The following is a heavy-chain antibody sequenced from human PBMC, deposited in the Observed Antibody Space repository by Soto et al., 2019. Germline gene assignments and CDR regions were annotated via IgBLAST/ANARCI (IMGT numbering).Heavy chain of an antibody. CDR2: IYHSGST. CDR1: GGSISSGGYS. Sequence: SETLSLTCAVSGGSISSGGYSWSWIRQPPGKGLEWIGYIYHSGSTYYNPSLKSRVTISVDRSKNQFSLKLSSVTAADTAVYYCARGRTIFGVVTNWFDPWGQGTLVT. D-gene: IGHD3-3*01. J-gene: IGHJ5*02. V-gene: IGHV4-30-2*01. CDR3: ARGRTIFGVVTNWFDP.